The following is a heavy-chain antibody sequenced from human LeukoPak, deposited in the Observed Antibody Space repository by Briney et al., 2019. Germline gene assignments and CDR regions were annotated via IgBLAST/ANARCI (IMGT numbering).Heavy chain of an antibody. V-gene: IGHV3-23*01. Sequence: GGSLRLSCAASGFTFSSYAMSWVRQAPGKGLEWVSAISGSGGSTYYADSVKGRFTISRDNSKNTLYLQMNSLRAEDTAVYYCAKPGRGDYVWGSYRQVQVDYRGQGTLVTVSS. CDR2: ISGSGGST. J-gene: IGHJ4*02. CDR1: GFTFSSYA. CDR3: AKPGRGDYVWGSYRQVQVDY. D-gene: IGHD3-16*02.